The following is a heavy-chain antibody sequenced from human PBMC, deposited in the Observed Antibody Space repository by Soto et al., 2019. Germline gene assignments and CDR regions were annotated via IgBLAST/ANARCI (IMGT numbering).Heavy chain of an antibody. D-gene: IGHD3-10*01. V-gene: IGHV1-69*02. J-gene: IGHJ4*02. Sequence: QVQLVQSGAEVKKSGSSVRVSCKASGGTFNSYTLSWVRQAPGQRLEWMGRIIPMLSMSTYAQKFQGRVSIIAYKSTNTVYLDLSSLRSDDTAIYDCATSYGSGSRPFDYWGQGTLVTVSS. CDR3: ATSYGSGSRPFDY. CDR2: IIPMLSMS. CDR1: GGTFNSYT.